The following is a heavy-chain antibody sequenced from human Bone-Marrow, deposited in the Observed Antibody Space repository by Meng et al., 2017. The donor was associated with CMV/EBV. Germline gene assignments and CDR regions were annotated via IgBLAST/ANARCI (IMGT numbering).Heavy chain of an antibody. CDR1: GFTFSSHA. CDR3: ARRGSSGSYYKGWFDS. D-gene: IGHD3-10*01. CDR2: ISYDGSNE. V-gene: IGHV3-30*04. Sequence: GSLRLSCAASGFTFSSHAMHWVRQAPGKGLEWVAVISYDGSNEYYADSVKGRFTISRDNSKNTLFLQMNNLRAEDTAVYYCARRGSSGSYYKGWFDSWGQGTLVTFSS. J-gene: IGHJ5*01.